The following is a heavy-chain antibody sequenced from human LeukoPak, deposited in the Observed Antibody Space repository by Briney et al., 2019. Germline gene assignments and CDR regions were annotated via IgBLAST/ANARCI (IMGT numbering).Heavy chain of an antibody. CDR1: GFTFSNYA. V-gene: IGHV3-23*01. CDR2: ISGSGAGT. J-gene: IGHJ4*02. CDR3: PKRTDILTGYYNV. D-gene: IGHD3-9*01. Sequence: PGGSLRLSCAASGFTFSNYAMSWVRQAPGKGLEWVSHISGSGAGTYYADSVKGRFTISRDSSKNTLYLQMNSLRAEDRAVYFFPKRTDILTGYYNVWRQGTLVTDSS.